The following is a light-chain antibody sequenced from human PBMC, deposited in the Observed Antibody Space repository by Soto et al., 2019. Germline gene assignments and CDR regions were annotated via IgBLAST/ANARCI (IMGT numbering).Light chain of an antibody. Sequence: DIVLTQSPDTLSLSPGERVTLSCRASQLVSSDYLAWYQKKPGQAPRLLIYHTSTRATGIPDRFSGSASGTDITLTISRLEPEDFAMYYCQQYGPSPMYTFGQGTKLQIK. J-gene: IGKJ2*01. CDR1: QLVSSDY. CDR3: QQYGPSPMYT. V-gene: IGKV3-20*01. CDR2: HTS.